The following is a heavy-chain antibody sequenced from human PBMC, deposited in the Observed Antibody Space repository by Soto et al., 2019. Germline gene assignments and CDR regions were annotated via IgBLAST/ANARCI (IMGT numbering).Heavy chain of an antibody. CDR2: ISSSSSYI. CDR1: VFTFISYS. D-gene: IGHD4-4*01. V-gene: IGHV3-21*01. J-gene: IGHJ4*02. Sequence: PGWSLRLSCASSVFTFISYSMNWVRQAPGKGLEWVSSISSSSSYIYSADSVKGRFTISRDNAKNSLYLQMNSLRAEDTAVYYCAREDYSNFDYWGQGTLVTVS. CDR3: AREDYSNFDY.